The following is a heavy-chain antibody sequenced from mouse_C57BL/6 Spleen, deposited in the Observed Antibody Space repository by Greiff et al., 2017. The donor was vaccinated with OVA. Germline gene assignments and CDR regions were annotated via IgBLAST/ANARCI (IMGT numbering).Heavy chain of an antibody. Sequence: VQLQQPGAELVKPGASVKLSCKASGYTFPSYWMQWVKQRPGQCLEWIGEIDPSDSYTNYNQKFKGKATLTVDTSSSTAYMQLSSLTSEDSAVYYCASGQLRPRFAYWGQGTLVTVSA. CDR3: ASGQLRPRFAY. D-gene: IGHD3-2*02. J-gene: IGHJ3*01. CDR1: GYTFPSYW. V-gene: IGHV1-50*01. CDR2: IDPSDSYT.